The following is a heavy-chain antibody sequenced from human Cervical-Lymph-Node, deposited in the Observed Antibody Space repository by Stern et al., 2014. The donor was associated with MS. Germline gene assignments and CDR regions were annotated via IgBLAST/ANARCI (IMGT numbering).Heavy chain of an antibody. CDR2: IHDSGGT. CDR1: GASLGRYF. D-gene: IGHD2-2*01. CDR3: AGADPVGFSTPKIDF. V-gene: IGHV4-59*01. J-gene: IGHJ4*02. Sequence: QVQLQESGPGLVRPSETLSLTCTVSGASLGRYFWSWIRQPPGKGLEFIAYIHDSGGTDYNPSLKSRVTIFLDMSKNQFSLELTSVSAADTAVYFCAGADPVGFSTPKIDFWGQGTLVTVSS.